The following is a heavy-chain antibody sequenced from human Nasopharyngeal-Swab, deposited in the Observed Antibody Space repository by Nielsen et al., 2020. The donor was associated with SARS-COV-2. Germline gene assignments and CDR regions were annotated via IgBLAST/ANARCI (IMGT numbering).Heavy chain of an antibody. CDR1: GFTFSNFA. V-gene: IGHV3-23*01. D-gene: IGHD3-22*01. CDR2: TVRNGATT. CDR3: AKDGTIGYSHFDE. J-gene: IGHJ4*02. Sequence: AGSLRLSCAASGFTFSNFAMSWVRQAPGTGLEWVSATVRNGATTYYTASVKGRFTISRDNYRNTLYLQMNHLRADDSAVYYCAKDGTIGYSHFDEWGQGAVGTVSS.